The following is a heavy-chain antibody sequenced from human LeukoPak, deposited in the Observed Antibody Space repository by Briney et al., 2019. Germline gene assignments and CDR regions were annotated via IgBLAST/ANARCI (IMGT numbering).Heavy chain of an antibody. V-gene: IGHV1-69*04. CDR3: ARVPMATMSGYYYYGMDV. CDR1: GGTFSSYA. CDR2: IIPIFGIA. J-gene: IGHJ6*02. D-gene: IGHD5-24*01. Sequence: SVKVSCKASGGTFSSYAISWVRQAPGQGLEWMGRIIPIFGIANYAQKFQGRVTITADKSTSTAYMELSSLRSEDTAVYYCARVPMATMSGYYYYGMDVWGQGTTVTVSS.